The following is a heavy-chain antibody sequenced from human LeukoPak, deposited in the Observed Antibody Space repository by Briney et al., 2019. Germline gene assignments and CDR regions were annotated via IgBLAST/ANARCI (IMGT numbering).Heavy chain of an antibody. D-gene: IGHD3-10*01. J-gene: IGHJ5*02. CDR1: GYTFTGYY. CDR3: ARAGPRSGSYLGNWFDP. V-gene: IGHV1-2*04. Sequence: ASVKVSCKASGYTFTGYYMHWVRQAPGQGLEWMGWINPNSGGTNYAQKFQGWVTMTRDTSISTAYMELSRLRSDDTAVYYCARAGPRSGSYLGNWFDPWGQGTLVTVSS. CDR2: INPNSGGT.